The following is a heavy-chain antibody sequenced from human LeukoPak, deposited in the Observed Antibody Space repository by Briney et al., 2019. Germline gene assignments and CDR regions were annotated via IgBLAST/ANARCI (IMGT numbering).Heavy chain of an antibody. Sequence: GGSLRLSCAASGFTFSSYAVTWVRQAPGKGLEWVSAITGDGGSTNYADSAKGRFTISRDNSKNTLHLQMNSLRAEDTAVYYCAKDSVRSYYPFDYWGQGTLVTVSS. CDR1: GFTFSSYA. CDR2: ITGDGGST. J-gene: IGHJ4*02. D-gene: IGHD1-26*01. CDR3: AKDSVRSYYPFDY. V-gene: IGHV3-23*01.